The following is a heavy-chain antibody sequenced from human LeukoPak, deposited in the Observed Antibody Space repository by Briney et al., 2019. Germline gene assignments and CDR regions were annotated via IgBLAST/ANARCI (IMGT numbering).Heavy chain of an antibody. Sequence: GGSLRLSCAASGFTFSDNYMTWVRQAPGKGLEWVSYISSSNSYIYYADSVKGRFTISRDNAKNSLYLQMNSLRAEDTAVYYCARVRSGWYEDYWGQGTLVTVSS. CDR3: ARVRSGWYEDY. CDR1: GFTFSDNY. V-gene: IGHV3-11*06. J-gene: IGHJ4*02. CDR2: ISSSNSYI. D-gene: IGHD6-19*01.